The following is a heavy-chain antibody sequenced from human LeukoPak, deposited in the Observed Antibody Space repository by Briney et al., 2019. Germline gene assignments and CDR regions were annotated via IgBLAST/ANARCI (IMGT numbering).Heavy chain of an antibody. Sequence: GASVKVSRKASGYTFTGYYMHWVRQAPGQGLEWMGIINPSGGSTSYAQKFQGRVTMTRDMSTSTVYMELSSLRSEDTAVYYCAREMLAAAGGTTGWFDPWGQGTLVTVSS. CDR2: INPSGGST. CDR3: AREMLAAAGGTTGWFDP. CDR1: GYTFTGYY. D-gene: IGHD6-13*01. V-gene: IGHV1-46*01. J-gene: IGHJ5*02.